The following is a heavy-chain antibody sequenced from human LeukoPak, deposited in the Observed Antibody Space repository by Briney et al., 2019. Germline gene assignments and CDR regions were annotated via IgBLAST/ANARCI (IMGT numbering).Heavy chain of an antibody. D-gene: IGHD3-3*01. CDR3: ARVGITIFGVVTNWFDP. Sequence: SGTLSLTCSVSGDSISTNEWWSWVRQPPGKGLEWIGEVFHSGSTNYNPSLKSRVTISVDKSKNQFSLKLSSVTAADTAVYYCARVGITIFGVVTNWFDPWGQGTLVTVSS. V-gene: IGHV4-4*02. CDR2: VFHSGST. CDR1: GDSISTNEW. J-gene: IGHJ5*02.